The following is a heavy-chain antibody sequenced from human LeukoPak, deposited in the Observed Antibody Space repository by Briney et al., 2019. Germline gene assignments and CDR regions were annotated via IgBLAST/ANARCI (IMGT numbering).Heavy chain of an antibody. CDR2: IYYSGST. D-gene: IGHD1-26*01. J-gene: IGHJ4*02. CDR1: GGSISSYY. V-gene: IGHV4-59*01. CDR3: ASSSGGSYGGAFDY. Sequence: SETLSLTCTVSGGSISSYYWSWIRQPPGKGLEWIGYIYYSGSTNYNPSLKSRVTISVDTSKNQISLKLSSVTAADTAVYYCASSSGGSYGGAFDYWGQGTLVTVSS.